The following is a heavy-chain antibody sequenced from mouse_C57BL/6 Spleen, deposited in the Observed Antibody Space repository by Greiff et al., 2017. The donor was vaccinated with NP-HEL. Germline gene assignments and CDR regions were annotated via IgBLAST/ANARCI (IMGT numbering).Heavy chain of an antibody. CDR3: ARQDYDYDSAWFAY. V-gene: IGHV1-64*01. Sequence: QVQLQQPGAELVKPGASVKLSCKASGYTFTSYWMHWVKQRPGQGLEWIGMIHPNSGSTNYNEKFKSKATLTVDKSSSTAYMQLSSLTSEDSAVYYCARQDYDYDSAWFAYWGQGTLVTVSA. D-gene: IGHD2-4*01. CDR2: IHPNSGST. CDR1: GYTFTSYW. J-gene: IGHJ3*01.